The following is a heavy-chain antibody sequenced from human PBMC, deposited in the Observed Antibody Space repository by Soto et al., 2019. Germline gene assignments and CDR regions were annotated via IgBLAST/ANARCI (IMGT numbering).Heavy chain of an antibody. V-gene: IGHV4-31*03. D-gene: IGHD3-16*02. CDR1: GGSISSGGYY. Sequence: PSETLSLTCTVSGGSISSGGYYWSWIRQHPGKGLEWIGYIYYSGSTYYNPSLKSRVTISVDTSKNQFSLKLSSVTAADTAVYYCARSQFGYTHAFDIWGQGTMVT. J-gene: IGHJ3*02. CDR3: ARSQFGYTHAFDI. CDR2: IYYSGST.